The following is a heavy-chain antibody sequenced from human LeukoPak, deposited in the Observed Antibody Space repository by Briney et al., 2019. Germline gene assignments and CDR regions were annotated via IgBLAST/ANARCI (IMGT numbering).Heavy chain of an antibody. CDR1: GGSISSGSYY. J-gene: IGHJ4*02. CDR2: IYTSGST. Sequence: SQTLSLTCTVSGGSISSGSYYWSWIRQPAGKGLEWIGRIYTSGSTNYNPSLKSRVTMSVDTSKNQFSLKLSSVTAADTAVYYCARDIAALDYWGQGTLVTVSS. V-gene: IGHV4-61*02. D-gene: IGHD6-13*01. CDR3: ARDIAALDY.